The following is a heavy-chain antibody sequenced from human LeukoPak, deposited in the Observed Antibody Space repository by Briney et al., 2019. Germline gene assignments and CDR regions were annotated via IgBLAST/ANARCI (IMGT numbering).Heavy chain of an antibody. Sequence: ASVKVSCKVSGYTLTELSMHWVRQAPGKGLEWMGGFDPEDGETIYAQKFQGRVTMTEDTSTDTAYMELSSVTAADTAVYYCARGGSMVRGVMVYWGQGTLVTVSS. V-gene: IGHV1-24*01. CDR2: FDPEDGET. CDR3: ARGGSMVRGVMVY. J-gene: IGHJ4*02. CDR1: GYTLTELS. D-gene: IGHD3-10*01.